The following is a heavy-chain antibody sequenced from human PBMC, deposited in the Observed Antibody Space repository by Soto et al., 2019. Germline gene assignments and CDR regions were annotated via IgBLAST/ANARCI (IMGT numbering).Heavy chain of an antibody. CDR1: GCTFSSYA. Sequence: GGSLRLSCAASGCTFSSYAMSWVRQAPGKGLEWVSAISGSGGSTYYADSVKGRFTISRDNSKNTLYLQMNSLRAEDTAVYYCAKDLIPNYYDSSGYPTIYYFDYWGQGTLVTVSS. CDR2: ISGSGGST. D-gene: IGHD3-22*01. J-gene: IGHJ4*02. CDR3: AKDLIPNYYDSSGYPTIYYFDY. V-gene: IGHV3-23*01.